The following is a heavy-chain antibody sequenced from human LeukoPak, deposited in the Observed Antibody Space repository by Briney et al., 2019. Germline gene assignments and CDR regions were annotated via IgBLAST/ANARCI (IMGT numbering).Heavy chain of an antibody. D-gene: IGHD3-22*01. J-gene: IGHJ4*02. CDR1: GFTFSSYA. CDR3: ARDLYDSSGYYVDY. CDR2: ISYDGSNK. V-gene: IGHV3-30*04. Sequence: GGSLRLSCAASGFTFSSYAMHWVRQAPGKGLEWVAVISYDGSNKYYADSVKGRFTISRDNSKNTQYLQMNSLRAEDTAVYYCARDLYDSSGYYVDYWGQGTLVTVSS.